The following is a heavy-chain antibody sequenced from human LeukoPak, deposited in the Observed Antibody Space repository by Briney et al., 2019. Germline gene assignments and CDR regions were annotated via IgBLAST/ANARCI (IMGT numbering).Heavy chain of an antibody. CDR2: IDPEDGET. Sequence: ASVKVSCKVSGFTSTDYYVHWVQQAPGKGLERMGLIDPEDGETIYAEEFQGRVSITADTSTDTAYMELSSLRFDDTAVYYCATGHITGGTGFDYWGQGTLVTVSS. D-gene: IGHD1-20*01. V-gene: IGHV1-69-2*01. CDR1: GFTSTDYY. CDR3: ATGHITGGTGFDY. J-gene: IGHJ4*02.